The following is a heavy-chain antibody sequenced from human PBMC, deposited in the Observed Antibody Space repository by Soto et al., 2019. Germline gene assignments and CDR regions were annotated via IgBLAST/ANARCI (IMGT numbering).Heavy chain of an antibody. CDR3: ARVRGSSSWYNWFDP. CDR1: GFTFSSYW. V-gene: IGHV3-7*01. D-gene: IGHD6-13*01. Sequence: GGSLRLSCAASGFTFSSYWMSWVRQAPGKGLEWVANIKQDGSEKYYVDSVKGRFTISRDNAKNSLYLQMNSLRAEDTAVYYCARVRGSSSWYNWFDPWGQGTLVTVSS. J-gene: IGHJ5*02. CDR2: IKQDGSEK.